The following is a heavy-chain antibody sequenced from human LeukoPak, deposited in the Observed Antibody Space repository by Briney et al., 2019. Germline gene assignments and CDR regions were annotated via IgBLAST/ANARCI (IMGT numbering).Heavy chain of an antibody. D-gene: IGHD2-2*02. CDR3: ARVLSSGYCSSTSCYSPFDY. CDR1: GGSFSGYY. J-gene: IGHJ4*02. Sequence: SETLSLTCAVYGGSFSGYYWSWLRQPPGKGLEWLGEINHSGSTNYNPSLKSRVTISVDTSKNQFSLKLSSVTAADTAVYYCARVLSSGYCSSTSCYSPFDYWGQGTLVTVSS. CDR2: INHSGST. V-gene: IGHV4-34*01.